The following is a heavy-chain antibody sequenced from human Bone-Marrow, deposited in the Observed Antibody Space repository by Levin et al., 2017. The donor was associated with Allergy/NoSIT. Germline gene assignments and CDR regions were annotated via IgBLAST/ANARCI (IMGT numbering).Heavy chain of an antibody. CDR3: AKVSGGGGDYYDSSGYPDY. Sequence: QSGGSLRLSCAASGFTFSSYGMHWVRQAPGKGLEWVAVISYDGSNKYYADSVKGRFTISRDNSKNTLYLQMNSLRAEDTAVYYCAKVSGGGGDYYDSSGYPDYWGQGTLVTVSS. J-gene: IGHJ4*02. D-gene: IGHD3-22*01. V-gene: IGHV3-30*18. CDR2: ISYDGSNK. CDR1: GFTFSSYG.